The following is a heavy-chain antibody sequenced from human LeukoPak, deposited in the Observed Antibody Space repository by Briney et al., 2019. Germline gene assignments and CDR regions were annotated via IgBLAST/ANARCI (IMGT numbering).Heavy chain of an antibody. CDR1: GFTFSSYW. D-gene: IGHD3-3*01. J-gene: IGHJ4*02. Sequence: QPGGSLRLSCAASGFTFSSYWMNWVRQAPGKGLEWVSAISGSGGSTYYADSVKGRFTISRDNSKNTLYLQMNSLRAEDTAVYYCAKDQGTIFGVVGPYYFDYWGQGTLVTVSS. CDR2: ISGSGGST. V-gene: IGHV3-23*01. CDR3: AKDQGTIFGVVGPYYFDY.